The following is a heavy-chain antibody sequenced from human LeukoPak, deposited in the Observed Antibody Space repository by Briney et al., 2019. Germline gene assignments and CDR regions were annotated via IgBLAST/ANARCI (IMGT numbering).Heavy chain of an antibody. V-gene: IGHV1-46*01. CDR2: INPSGGST. J-gene: IGHJ4*02. CDR3: ARDNFYCSGGSCYPN. CDR1: GYTFTSYY. Sequence: ASVKVSCKASGYTFTSYYMHWVRQAPGQGLEWMGIINPSGGSTNYAQKFQGRVTITADKSTSTAYMELSSLRSEDTAVYYCARDNFYCSGGSCYPNWGQGTLVTVSS. D-gene: IGHD2-15*01.